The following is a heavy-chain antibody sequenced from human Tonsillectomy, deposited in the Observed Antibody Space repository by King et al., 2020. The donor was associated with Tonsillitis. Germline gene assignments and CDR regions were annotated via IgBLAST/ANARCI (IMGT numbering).Heavy chain of an antibody. Sequence: VQLVQSGAEVKKPGASVKVSCKASGYTFTGYYMHWVRQAPGQGLEWMGWINPNSGGTDYAQKFQGRVTMTRDTSSSTAYMELSRLTSDDTAVYYCAIXGSXWEXXAYXDYWGQGSLXTVSX. CDR3: AIXGSXWEXXAYXDY. V-gene: IGHV1-2*02. CDR1: GYTFTGYY. D-gene: IGHD1-26*01. J-gene: IGHJ4*02. CDR2: INPNSGGT.